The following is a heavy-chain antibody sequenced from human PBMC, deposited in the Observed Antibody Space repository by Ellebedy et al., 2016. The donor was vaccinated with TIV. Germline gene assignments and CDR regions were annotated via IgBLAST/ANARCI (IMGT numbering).Heavy chain of an antibody. J-gene: IGHJ4*02. CDR2: VSESDGRT. D-gene: IGHD3-3*01. CDR3: AKDVRVGTTPPSLDS. CDR1: GFTFSDYV. V-gene: IGHV3-23*01. Sequence: PGGSLRLSCAASGFTFSDYVMAWVRQLPGKRLEWVSAVSESDGRTFYADSLKGRFTISRDNSKNTLYLQMNSLRAEDTAVYYCAKDVRVGTTPPSLDSWGQGTLVTVSS.